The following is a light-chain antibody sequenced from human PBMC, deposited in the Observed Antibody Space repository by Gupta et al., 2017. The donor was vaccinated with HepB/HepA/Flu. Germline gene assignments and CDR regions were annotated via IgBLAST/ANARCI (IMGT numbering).Light chain of an antibody. CDR2: RAS. Sequence: IQMTQSPSTLSASVGDRVTITCRASQPISTWLAWYQQKPGQAPKLLIYRASTLESGVASRSSSSAAATEFSLTSTSLQPDDFATYCCQQYNSYMFTFGPGTRVDF. J-gene: IGKJ3*01. CDR3: QQYNSYMFT. V-gene: IGKV1-5*03. CDR1: QPISTW.